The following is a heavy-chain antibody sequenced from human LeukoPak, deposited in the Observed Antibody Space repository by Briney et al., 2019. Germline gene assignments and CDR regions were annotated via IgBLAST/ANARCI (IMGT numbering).Heavy chain of an antibody. CDR3: ARETARQHYGMDV. J-gene: IGHJ6*02. Sequence: GGSLRLSCAASGFTFSSYSMNWVRQAPGKGLEWVSSISSSSSYIYYADSVKGRFTISRDNAKNSLYLQMNSLRAEDTAVYYCARETARQHYGMDVWGQGTTVTVSS. V-gene: IGHV3-21*01. CDR1: GFTFSSYS. D-gene: IGHD1-1*01. CDR2: ISSSSSYI.